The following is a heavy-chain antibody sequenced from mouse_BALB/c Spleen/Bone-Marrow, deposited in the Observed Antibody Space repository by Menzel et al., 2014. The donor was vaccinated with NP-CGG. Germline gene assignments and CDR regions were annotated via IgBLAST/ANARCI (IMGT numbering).Heavy chain of an antibody. CDR3: ARPDYYGYLNY. Sequence: EVKLMESGGSLVQPGGSLKLSCAASGLDFSRYWMSWVRQAPGKGLEWIGEINPDSRTINYTPSLKDKYIISRDNAKNTLYLRLNKVRSEDTALYYCARPDYYGYLNYWGQGTTLTVSS. V-gene: IGHV4-1*02. CDR1: GLDFSRYW. CDR2: INPDSRTI. J-gene: IGHJ2*01. D-gene: IGHD1-1*01.